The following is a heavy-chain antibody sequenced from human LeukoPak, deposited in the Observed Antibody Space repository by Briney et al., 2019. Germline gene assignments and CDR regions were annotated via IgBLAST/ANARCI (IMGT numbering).Heavy chain of an antibody. D-gene: IGHD3/OR15-3a*01. J-gene: IGHJ4*02. Sequence: SETLSLTCTVSGDSISSFYWSWIRQPPGKGLEWIAYIYHNGITNYNPFLKSRVTISIDTSKTQFSLKLSSVTAADTAVYYCARMSRFSWTPYYFDYWSQGTLVIVSS. CDR1: GDSISSFY. CDR3: ARMSRFSWTPYYFDY. V-gene: IGHV4-59*01. CDR2: IYHNGIT.